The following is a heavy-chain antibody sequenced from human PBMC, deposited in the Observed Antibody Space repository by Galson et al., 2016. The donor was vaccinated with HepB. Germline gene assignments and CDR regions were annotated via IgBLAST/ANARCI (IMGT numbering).Heavy chain of an antibody. CDR2: INQDGSEK. J-gene: IGHJ4*02. D-gene: IGHD1-1*01. CDR1: GLTFSRFW. Sequence: SPRLSCAASGLTFSRFWMTWVRQAPGKGLEWVANINQDGSEKHYLDSVRGRFTISRDNAKNSLYLQMNSLRAEDTAVYFCARAYQYTLDYWGQGTLVTVSS. CDR3: ARAYQYTLDY. V-gene: IGHV3-7*04.